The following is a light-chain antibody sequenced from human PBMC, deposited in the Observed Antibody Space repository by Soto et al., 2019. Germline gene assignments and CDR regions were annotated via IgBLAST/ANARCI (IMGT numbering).Light chain of an antibody. CDR2: GAS. V-gene: IGKV3-20*01. J-gene: IGKJ1*01. CDR3: QQYGRSGT. CDR1: QRVSSNY. Sequence: EIVLTQPPGTLSLSPGERATLSCRASQRVSSNYLAWYQQRPGQAPRLLIYGASSRATGIPDRFSGSGSGTDFTLTISRLEPEDFAVYYCQQYGRSGTFGQGTKVDIK.